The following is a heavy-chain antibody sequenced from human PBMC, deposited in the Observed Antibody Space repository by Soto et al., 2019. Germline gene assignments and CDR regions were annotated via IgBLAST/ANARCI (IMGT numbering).Heavy chain of an antibody. CDR2: VSYSGST. D-gene: IGHD6-19*01. V-gene: IGHV4-59*08. J-gene: IGHJ5*02. Sequence: PSETLSLTCSLSGGAIGGYYWSWIRQPPGKALEWIGYVSYSGSTGYHPSLKSRVRISIDTSKNQFSLKMISVIAADTAVYYCARPGSDTGWFLFDPWGQGALVTVSS. CDR1: GGAIGGYY. CDR3: ARPGSDTGWFLFDP.